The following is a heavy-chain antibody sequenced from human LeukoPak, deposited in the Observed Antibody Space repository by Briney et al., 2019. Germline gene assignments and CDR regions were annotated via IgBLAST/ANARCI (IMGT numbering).Heavy chain of an antibody. CDR3: ARSHNPFSSAPDY. J-gene: IGHJ4*02. V-gene: IGHV4-39*01. D-gene: IGHD6-25*01. CDR2: IYYSGNT. CDR1: GGSISSSSYY. Sequence: KPSETLSLTCTVSGGSISSSSYYWGWIRQPPGKGLEWIGSIYYSGNTYYNPSVKSRVTISVDTSKNQFSLKLTSVTAADTAVYYCARSHNPFSSAPDYWGQGTLVTVSS.